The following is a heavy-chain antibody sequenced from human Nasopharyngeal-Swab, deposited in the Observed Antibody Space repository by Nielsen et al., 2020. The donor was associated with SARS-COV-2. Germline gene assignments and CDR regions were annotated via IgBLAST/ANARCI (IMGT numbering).Heavy chain of an antibody. D-gene: IGHD3-22*01. V-gene: IGHV1-8*01. Sequence: WVPQAPGRGLEWMGWMNPNSGNTGYAQKFQGRVTMTRNTSISTAYMELSSLRSEDTSVYYCARALTPYYYDSSGYYYRASYYYYGMDVWGQGTTVTDSS. CDR3: ARALTPYYYDSSGYYYRASYYYYGMDV. J-gene: IGHJ6*02. CDR2: MNPNSGNT.